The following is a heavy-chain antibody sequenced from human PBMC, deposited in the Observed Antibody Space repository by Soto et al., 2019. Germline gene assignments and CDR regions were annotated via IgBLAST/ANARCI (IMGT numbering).Heavy chain of an antibody. J-gene: IGHJ4*02. V-gene: IGHV1-24*01. Sequence: ASVKVSCKVSGYTLTELSMHRVRQAPGKGLEWMGGFDPEDGETIYAQRFQGRVTMTEDTSTDTAYMELSSLRSEDTAVYYCATVFSLVGATFYYFDYWGQGTLVTVSS. CDR3: ATVFSLVGATFYYFDY. D-gene: IGHD1-26*01. CDR1: GYTLTELS. CDR2: FDPEDGET.